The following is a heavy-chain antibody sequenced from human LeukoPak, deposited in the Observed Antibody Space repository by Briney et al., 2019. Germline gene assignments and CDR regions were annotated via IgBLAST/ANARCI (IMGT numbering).Heavy chain of an antibody. CDR2: IIPIFGTA. CDR3: AGDNDSRDPPHFDY. J-gene: IGHJ4*02. V-gene: IGHV1-69*06. CDR1: GGTFSSFA. Sequence: SVTVSCKASGGTFSSFAISWVRQAPGQGLQWMGGIIPIFGTANYAQKFRGRVTITADKSTRTAYMELSSLRSEDTAVYYCAGDNDSRDPPHFDYWGQGTLVTVSS. D-gene: IGHD3-16*01.